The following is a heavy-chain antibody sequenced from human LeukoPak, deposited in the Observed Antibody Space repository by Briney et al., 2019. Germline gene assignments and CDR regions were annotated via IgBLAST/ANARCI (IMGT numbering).Heavy chain of an antibody. CDR2: IYYSGST. D-gene: IGHD6-13*01. V-gene: IGHV4-30-4*08. CDR3: ASISSSWQKGSGYFDY. CDR1: GGSISSDSYY. Sequence: SETLSLTCTVSGGSISSDSYYWGWIRQPPGKGLEWIGYIYYSGSTYYNPSLKSRVTISVDTSKNQFSLKLSSVTAADTAVYYCASISSSWQKGSGYFDYWGQGTLVTVSS. J-gene: IGHJ4*02.